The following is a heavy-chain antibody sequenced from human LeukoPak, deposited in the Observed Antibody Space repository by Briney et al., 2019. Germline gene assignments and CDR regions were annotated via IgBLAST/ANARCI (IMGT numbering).Heavy chain of an antibody. V-gene: IGHV4-38-2*01. D-gene: IGHD2-21*01. CDR2: IYHSGST. CDR3: YCGQPYFDY. Sequence: PSETLSLTCAVSGYSISSGYYWGWIRQPPGKGLEWIGSIYHSGSTYYNPSLKSRVTILVDTSKNQFSLKLSSVTAADTAVYYCYCGQPYFDYWGQGTLVTVSS. J-gene: IGHJ4*02. CDR1: GYSISSGYY.